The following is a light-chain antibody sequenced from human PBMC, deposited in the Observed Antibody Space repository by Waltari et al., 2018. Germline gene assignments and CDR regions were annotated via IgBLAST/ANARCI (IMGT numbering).Light chain of an antibody. CDR1: QSVLSSSNNKNY. Sequence: DIVMTHSPDSLAVSLGERATINCKSSQSVLSSSNNKNYLGWYQQQPGQPPKLLVSRASTRESGVPDRFSGSGSGTDFTLTISSLQAEDVAVYYCQQCYNFPYTFGQGTKLEIK. V-gene: IGKV4-1*01. CDR3: QQCYNFPYT. J-gene: IGKJ2*01. CDR2: RAS.